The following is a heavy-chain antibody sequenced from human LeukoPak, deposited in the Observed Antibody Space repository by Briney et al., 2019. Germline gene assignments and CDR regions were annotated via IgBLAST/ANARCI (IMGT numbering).Heavy chain of an antibody. CDR2: ISGYGGRT. CDR1: GFTFNRYA. Sequence: GESMRLSCAPSGFTFNRYAMNCVRQAAGKGLECVSSISGYGGRTYYADSVKGRFTISRDNSKNTLYLQMNSLRAEDTAEYYCAKDRDDYGDPDVFDMWGQGTMVTVS. CDR3: AKDRDDYGDPDVFDM. D-gene: IGHD4-17*01. V-gene: IGHV3-23*01. J-gene: IGHJ3*02.